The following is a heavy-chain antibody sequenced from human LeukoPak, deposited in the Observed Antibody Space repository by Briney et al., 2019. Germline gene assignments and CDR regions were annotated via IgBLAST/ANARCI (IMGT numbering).Heavy chain of an antibody. Sequence: PRGSLRPSFAASGSPFSSYSMNCVRPAPGQGLEWISSISSNSSYIYYANSLVSRFTISRDNAKNSLYLQMNSLRAEDTAVYYCAREGILEYGDSWGQGTLVTVSS. CDR2: ISSNSSYI. CDR3: AREGILEYGDS. J-gene: IGHJ4*02. D-gene: IGHD4-17*01. V-gene: IGHV3-21*01. CDR1: GSPFSSYS.